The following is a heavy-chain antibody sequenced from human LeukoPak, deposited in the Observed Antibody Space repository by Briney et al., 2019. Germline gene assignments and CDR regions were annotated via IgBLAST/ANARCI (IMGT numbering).Heavy chain of an antibody. D-gene: IGHD3-22*01. CDR3: ARDLGQYYDTSDNWFDP. J-gene: IGHJ5*02. CDR1: GFTFSSYA. Sequence: GGSLRLSCAASGFTFSSYALSWVRQAPGKGLVWVSRINSDGINTSYADSVKGRFTISRDNAKNTLNLQMNSLRAEDTAVYYCARDLGQYYDTSDNWFDPWGQGTLVTVSS. V-gene: IGHV3-74*01. CDR2: INSDGINT.